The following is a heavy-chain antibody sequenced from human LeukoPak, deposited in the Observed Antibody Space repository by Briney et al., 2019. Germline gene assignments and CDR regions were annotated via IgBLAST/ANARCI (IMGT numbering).Heavy chain of an antibody. V-gene: IGHV4-59*01. Sequence: SETLSLTCTVSGGSISSYYWTWIRQPPGKGLEWIGYIYNSGSTNYNPSLKSRVTISLDTSRNQFSLKLTSVTAADTALYYCASEYCTSSTCRFDPCCQGTLVTVSS. CDR2: IYNSGST. J-gene: IGHJ5*02. CDR1: GGSISSYY. D-gene: IGHD2-2*01. CDR3: ASEYCTSSTCRFDP.